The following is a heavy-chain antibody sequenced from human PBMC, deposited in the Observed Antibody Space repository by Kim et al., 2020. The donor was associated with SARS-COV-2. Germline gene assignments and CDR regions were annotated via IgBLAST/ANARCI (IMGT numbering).Heavy chain of an antibody. Sequence: SVKVSCKASGFPLSRSAVQWVRQARGQRLEWIGWIVVGSGNTNYAQKFQERVTITRDMSTSTAYMELRSLRFEDTAVYYCATRYEWGVEPSFDYWGQGT. CDR2: IVVGSGNT. D-gene: IGHD5-12*01. J-gene: IGHJ4*02. CDR3: ATRYEWGVEPSFDY. CDR1: GFPLSRSA. V-gene: IGHV1-58*01.